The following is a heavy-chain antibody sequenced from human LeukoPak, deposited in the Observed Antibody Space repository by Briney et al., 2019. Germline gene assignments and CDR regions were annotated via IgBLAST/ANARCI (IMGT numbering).Heavy chain of an antibody. D-gene: IGHD3-10*01. CDR2: IFARGSS. CDR3: VRGWAPRGEKSSFAL. J-gene: IGHJ4*02. V-gene: IGHV4-4*07. CDR1: GASINSDY. Sequence: PSETLSLTCTVSGASINSDYWTWVRQVAGKGLEWIGRIFARGSSNYNPYLRSRITMSVDTSKNQFSLDLSSVTAADTGVYYCVRGWAPRGEKSSFALWGQGTLVTVSS.